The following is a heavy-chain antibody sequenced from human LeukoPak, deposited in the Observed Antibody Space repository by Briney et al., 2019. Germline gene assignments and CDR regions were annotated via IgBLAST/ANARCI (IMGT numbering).Heavy chain of an antibody. CDR3: ARAKYSSSSQPGGWFDP. CDR2: INPSGGST. CDR1: GYTFTSYY. Sequence: ASVKVSSKASGYTFTSYYMHWVRQAPGQGLEWMGIINPSGGSTSYAQKFQGRVTMTRDTSTSTVYMELSSLRSEDTAVYYCARAKYSSSSQPGGWFDPWGQGTLVTVSS. V-gene: IGHV1-46*01. D-gene: IGHD6-6*01. J-gene: IGHJ5*02.